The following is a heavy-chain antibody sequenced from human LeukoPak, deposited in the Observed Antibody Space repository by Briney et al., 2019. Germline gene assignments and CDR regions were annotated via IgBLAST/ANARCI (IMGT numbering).Heavy chain of an antibody. Sequence: PETLSLTCAVYGGSSSGYYWSWIRHPPGKGLGWIGEINHSGSTNYNTSLKSRVTISVDTSKNQFSLKLSSVTAADTAVYYCARGLRRVAGAGGWFDPWGQGTLVTVSS. J-gene: IGHJ5*02. CDR1: GGSSSGYY. CDR2: INHSGST. D-gene: IGHD6-13*01. CDR3: ARGLRRVAGAGGWFDP. V-gene: IGHV4-34*01.